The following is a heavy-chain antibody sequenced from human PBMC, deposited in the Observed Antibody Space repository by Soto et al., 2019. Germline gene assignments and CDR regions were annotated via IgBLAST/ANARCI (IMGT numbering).Heavy chain of an antibody. CDR1: GGSFSGYY. CDR3: ARGSYLMTHGTNWFDP. CDR2: INHSGST. Sequence: SETLSLTCAVYGGSFSGYYWSWIRQPPGKGLEWIGEINHSGSTNYNPSLKSRVTISVDTSKNQFSLKLSSVTAADTAVYYCARGSYLMTHGTNWFDPWGQGTLVTVSS. D-gene: IGHD2-21*02. V-gene: IGHV4-34*01. J-gene: IGHJ5*02.